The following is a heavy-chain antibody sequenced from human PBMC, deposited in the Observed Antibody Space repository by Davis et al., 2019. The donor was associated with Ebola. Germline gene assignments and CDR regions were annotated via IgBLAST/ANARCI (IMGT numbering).Heavy chain of an antibody. V-gene: IGHV3-53*01. D-gene: IGHD4-17*01. CDR1: GLSFGDYA. Sequence: GESLKISCTASGLSFGDYAMNWVRRAPGKGLEWVSVLYSGGTTYYANSVKGRFTISRDNSKNTLYLQMNSLRAEDTAVYYCARYGDYGMDVWGKGTTVTVSS. CDR2: LYSGGTT. CDR3: ARYGDYGMDV. J-gene: IGHJ6*04.